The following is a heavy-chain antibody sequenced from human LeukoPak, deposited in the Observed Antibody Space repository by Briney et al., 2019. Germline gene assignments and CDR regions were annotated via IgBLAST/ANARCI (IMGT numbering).Heavy chain of an antibody. D-gene: IGHD4-17*01. CDR3: AKDKRTVTTMFEI. Sequence: PGGSLRLSCAASGFTFSSYAMSWVRQAPGKGLEWVSGISWNSGTIGYADSVKGRFTISRDNAKKALYMQMNSLRDEDTALYYCAKDKRTVTTMFEIWGQGTMVTVSS. V-gene: IGHV3-9*01. CDR1: GFTFSSYA. CDR2: ISWNSGTI. J-gene: IGHJ3*02.